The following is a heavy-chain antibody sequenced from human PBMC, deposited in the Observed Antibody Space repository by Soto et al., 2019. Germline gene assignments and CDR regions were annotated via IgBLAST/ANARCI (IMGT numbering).Heavy chain of an antibody. CDR2: IYYSGST. D-gene: IGHD1-1*01. CDR1: GGSISSYY. J-gene: IGHJ6*02. V-gene: IGHV4-59*01. CDR3: ARAGQRTGTTGPYYGMDV. Sequence: SETLSLTCTVSGGSISSYYWSWIRQPPGKGLEWIGYIYYSGSTNYNPSLKSRVTISVDTSKNQFSLKLSSVTAADTAVYYCARAGQRTGTTGPYYGMDVWGQGTTVTAP.